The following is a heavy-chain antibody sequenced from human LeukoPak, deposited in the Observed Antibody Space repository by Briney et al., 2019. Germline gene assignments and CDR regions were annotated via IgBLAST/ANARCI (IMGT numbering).Heavy chain of an antibody. CDR1: GGAISSNY. D-gene: IGHD3-22*01. CDR2: IYYSGST. V-gene: IGHV4-59*04. Sequence: SETLSLTCTVSGGAISSNYWSWIRQPPGKGLEWIGSIYYSGSTYSNPSLKSRVTMSVDPSKNQFSLKLSSVTAADTAVYYCARHIYDSSGSNFDYWGQGTLVTVSS. CDR3: ARHIYDSSGSNFDY. J-gene: IGHJ4*02.